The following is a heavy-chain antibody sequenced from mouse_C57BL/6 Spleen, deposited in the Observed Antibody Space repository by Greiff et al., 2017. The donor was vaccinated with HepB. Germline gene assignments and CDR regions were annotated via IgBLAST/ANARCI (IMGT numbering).Heavy chain of an antibody. D-gene: IGHD4-1*01. CDR2: IYPGSGNT. Sequence: VQLQQSGAELVRPGASVKLSCKASGYTFTDYYINWVKQRPGQGLEWIARIYPGSGNTYYNEKFKGKATLTAEKSSSTAYMQLSSLTSEDSAVYFCASNWDEAWFAYWGQGTLVTVSA. CDR3: ASNWDEAWFAY. V-gene: IGHV1-76*01. CDR1: GYTFTDYY. J-gene: IGHJ3*01.